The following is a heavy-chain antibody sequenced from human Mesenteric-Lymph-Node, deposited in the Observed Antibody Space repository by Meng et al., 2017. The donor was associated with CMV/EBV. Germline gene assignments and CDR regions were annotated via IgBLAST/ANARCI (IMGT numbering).Heavy chain of an antibody. CDR1: GFTFSNHA. CDR2: ISNSGDNT. Sequence: LSLTCAASGFTFSNHAMSWVRQAPGKGLEWVSGISNSGDNTYYADSVKGRFTISRDNSKNTLYLHMNSLSAEDTAVYYCAKDYEYQLHIQPGRYSYYYAMDVWGQGTTVTVSS. V-gene: IGHV3-23*01. CDR3: AKDYEYQLHIQPGRYSYYYAMDV. D-gene: IGHD2-2*01. J-gene: IGHJ6*02.